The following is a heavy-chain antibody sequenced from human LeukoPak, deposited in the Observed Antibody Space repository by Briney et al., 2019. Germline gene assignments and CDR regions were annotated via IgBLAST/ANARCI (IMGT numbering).Heavy chain of an antibody. CDR1: GFTFSSYA. D-gene: IGHD6-13*01. CDR2: ISDSGDET. CDR3: AKCWRVVSGNWYLSFDS. J-gene: IGHJ4*02. V-gene: IGHV3-23*01. Sequence: PGGSLRLSCAASGFTFSSYAMNWVRQTPGKGLEWVSSISDSGDETYYADSVRGRFTISRDNSKNTLYLQMKSLGGDDTALYYCAKCWRVVSGNWYLSFDSWGQGTLVTVSS.